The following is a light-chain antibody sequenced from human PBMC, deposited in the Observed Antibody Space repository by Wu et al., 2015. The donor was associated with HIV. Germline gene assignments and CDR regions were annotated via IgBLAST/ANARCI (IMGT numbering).Light chain of an antibody. CDR1: QSVGSN. CDR3: QQYNNRPPAKGT. Sequence: EIVMTQSPATLSVSPGERATLSCRASQSVGSNLAWYRQKPGQAPRLLIYGASTRATGIPNRFSGSGPGTDFTLTISNMQSEDFAVYYCQQYNNRPPAKGTFGQGTRVEIK. V-gene: IGKV3-15*01. J-gene: IGKJ1*01. CDR2: GAS.